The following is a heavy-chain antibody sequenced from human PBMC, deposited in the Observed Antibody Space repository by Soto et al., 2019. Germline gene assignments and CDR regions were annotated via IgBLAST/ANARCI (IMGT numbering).Heavy chain of an antibody. V-gene: IGHV1-3*04. D-gene: IGHD3-16*01. CDR1: GYTFANYA. CDR2: INTGNART. J-gene: IGHJ5*02. CDR3: AREGALGGPNWFDP. Sequence: QVQLVQSGAEAKKPGASVKLSCKASGYTFANYALHWLRQAPGQRLEWMGWINTGNARTQYSQTFQDRITITRDTSATTAYMELGSLASEDTAVYYCAREGALGGPNWFDPWGQGTLVTVSS.